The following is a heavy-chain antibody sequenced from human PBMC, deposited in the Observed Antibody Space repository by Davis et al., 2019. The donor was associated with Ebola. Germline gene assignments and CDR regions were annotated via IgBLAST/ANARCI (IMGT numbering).Heavy chain of an antibody. CDR3: ARSDELWLGFDY. CDR2: ISSGGNSV. CDR1: GFIFNIYS. D-gene: IGHD5-18*01. J-gene: IGHJ4*02. V-gene: IGHV3-48*01. Sequence: GESLKISCAASGFIFNIYSMNWVRQGPGQGLEWVSYISSGGNSVYYSDSVRGRFTISRDNAKNTLYLQMNSLRAEDTAVYYCARSDELWLGFDYWGQGTLVTVSS.